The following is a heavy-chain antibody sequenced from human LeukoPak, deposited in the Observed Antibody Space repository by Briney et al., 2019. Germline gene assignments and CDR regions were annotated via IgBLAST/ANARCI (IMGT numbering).Heavy chain of an antibody. V-gene: IGHV4-39*01. CDR3: ARRMWFGELYYFDY. D-gene: IGHD3-10*01. Sequence: KASETLFLTCTVSGGSISSSSYYWGWIRQPPGKGLEWIGSIYYSGSTYYNPSLKSRVTISVDTSKNQFSLKLSSVTAADTAVYYCARRMWFGELYYFDYWGQGTLVTVSS. CDR1: GGSISSSSYY. CDR2: IYYSGST. J-gene: IGHJ4*02.